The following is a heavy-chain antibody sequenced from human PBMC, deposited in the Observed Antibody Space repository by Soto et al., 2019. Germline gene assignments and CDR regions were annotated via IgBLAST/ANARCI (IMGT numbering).Heavy chain of an antibody. D-gene: IGHD2-8*01. Sequence: GGSLRLSCAASGFTFSNAWINWVRQAPGKGLEWVGRVKSKTDGGTTDFAAPVKGRFAISRDDSKNMVYLEMNSLKTEDTGINSFTTASYFTSIIALFDYWAHGTLVTVSS. V-gene: IGHV3-15*07. CDR3: TTASYFTSIIALFDY. CDR2: VKSKTDGGTT. CDR1: GFTFSNAW. J-gene: IGHJ4*01.